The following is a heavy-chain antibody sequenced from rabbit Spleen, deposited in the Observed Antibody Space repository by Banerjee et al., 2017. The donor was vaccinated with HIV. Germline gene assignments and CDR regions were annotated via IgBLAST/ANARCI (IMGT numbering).Heavy chain of an antibody. CDR2: IDSGSSGFT. CDR1: GIDYYY. Sequence: QSLEESGGGLVQPGGTLTLTCKASGIDYYYMCWVRQAPGKGLEWIACIDSGSSGFTYFASWAKGRFTISKTSSTTVTLQMTSLTAADTATYFCARDSGSSFSSYGMDLWGPGTLVTVS. D-gene: IGHD8-1*01. CDR3: ARDSGSSFSSYGMDL. V-gene: IGHV1S40*01. J-gene: IGHJ6*01.